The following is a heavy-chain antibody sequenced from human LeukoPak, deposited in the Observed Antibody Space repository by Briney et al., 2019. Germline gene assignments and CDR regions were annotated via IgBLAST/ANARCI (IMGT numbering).Heavy chain of an antibody. D-gene: IGHD6-13*01. CDR1: GFTFSSYS. V-gene: IGHV3-21*01. CDR2: ISSSSSYI. CDR3: ARVPPGYSSSRYAFDI. J-gene: IGHJ3*02. Sequence: GGSLRLSCAASGFTFSSYSMNWVRQAPGKGLEGVSSISSSSSYIYYADSVKGRFTISRDNAKNSLYLQMNSLRAEDTAVYYCARVPPGYSSSRYAFDIWGQGTMVTVSS.